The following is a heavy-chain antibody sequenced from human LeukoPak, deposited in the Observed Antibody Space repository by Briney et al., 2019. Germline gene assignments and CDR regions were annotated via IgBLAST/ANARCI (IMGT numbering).Heavy chain of an antibody. D-gene: IGHD6-6*01. CDR1: GGSISSSSYY. CDR3: ARDAIAARVFDY. V-gene: IGHV4-39*07. Sequence: SETLSLTCTVSGGSISSSSYYWGWIRQPPGKGLEWIGSIYYSGSTYYNPSLKSRVTISVDTSKNQFSLKLSSVTAADTAVYYCARDAIAARVFDYWGQGTLVTVSS. CDR2: IYYSGST. J-gene: IGHJ4*02.